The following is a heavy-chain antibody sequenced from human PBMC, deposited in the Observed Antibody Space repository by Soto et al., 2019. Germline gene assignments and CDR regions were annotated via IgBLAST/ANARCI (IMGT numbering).Heavy chain of an antibody. D-gene: IGHD4-4*01. Sequence: QLMQYGADVRIPGASMRISCKTSGYSFISYGIHWVRQAPGLRPEWMGWINAGPGDTQYSQSFQGRVTITRDTSASTVYMEMRSLKIEDTSMYYCVTDYMRGRDYWGQGTSVTVSA. CDR1: GYSFISYG. CDR3: VTDYMRGRDY. V-gene: IGHV1-3*01. CDR2: INAGPGDT. J-gene: IGHJ4*02.